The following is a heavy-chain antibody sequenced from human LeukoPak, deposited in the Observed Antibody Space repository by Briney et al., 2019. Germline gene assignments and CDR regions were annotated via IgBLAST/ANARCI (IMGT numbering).Heavy chain of an antibody. CDR2: IKQDGSEK. Sequence: PGGSLRLSCAASGFTFSSYWMSWVRQAPGKGLEWVANIKQDGSEKYYVDSVKGRFTISRDNAKNSLYLQMNSLRAEDTAVYYCARDGPYYYGSGSYWDYWGQGTLVTISS. J-gene: IGHJ4*02. CDR3: ARDGPYYYGSGSYWDY. D-gene: IGHD3-10*01. CDR1: GFTFSSYW. V-gene: IGHV3-7*01.